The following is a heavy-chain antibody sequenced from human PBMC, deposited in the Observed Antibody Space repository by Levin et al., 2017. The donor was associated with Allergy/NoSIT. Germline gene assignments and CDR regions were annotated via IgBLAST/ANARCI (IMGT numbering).Heavy chain of an antibody. Sequence: LSLTCAASGFTFSSYAMHWVRQAPGKGLEWVAVISYDGSNKYYADSVKGRFTISRDNSKNTLYLQMNSLRAEDTAVYYCARPSYYDSSGSCFDYWGQGTLVTVSS. V-gene: IGHV3-30-3*01. CDR2: ISYDGSNK. D-gene: IGHD3-22*01. CDR3: ARPSYYDSSGSCFDY. CDR1: GFTFSSYA. J-gene: IGHJ4*02.